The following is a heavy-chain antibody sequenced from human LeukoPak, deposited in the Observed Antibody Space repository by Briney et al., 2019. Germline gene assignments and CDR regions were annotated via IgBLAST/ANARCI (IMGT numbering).Heavy chain of an antibody. D-gene: IGHD6-13*01. J-gene: IGHJ4*02. Sequence: GGSLRLSCAASGFTFDDYAMHWVRQAPGKGLEWVSLISGDGSRTYYADSVKGRFTISRDNAKSSLYLQMNSLRDEDTAVYYCARSLRYSSSWYNFDYWGQGTLVTVSS. CDR2: ISGDGSRT. V-gene: IGHV3-43*02. CDR1: GFTFDDYA. CDR3: ARSLRYSSSWYNFDY.